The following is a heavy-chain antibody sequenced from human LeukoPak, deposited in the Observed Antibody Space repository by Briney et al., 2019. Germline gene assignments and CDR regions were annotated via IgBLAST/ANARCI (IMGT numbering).Heavy chain of an antibody. D-gene: IGHD6-19*01. Sequence: SQTLSLTCTVSGGSISSGDYYWSWIRQPPGKGLEWIGYIYYSGSTNYNPSLKSRVTISVDTSKNQFSLKLSSVTAADTAIYYCARAVSGRFDYWGQGTLVTVSS. CDR1: GGSISSGDYY. CDR3: ARAVSGRFDY. CDR2: IYYSGST. J-gene: IGHJ4*02. V-gene: IGHV4-30-4*01.